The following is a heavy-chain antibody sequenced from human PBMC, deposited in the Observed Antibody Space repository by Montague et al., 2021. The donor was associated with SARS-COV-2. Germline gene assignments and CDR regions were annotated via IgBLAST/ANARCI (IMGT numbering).Heavy chain of an antibody. CDR2: IYYSGST. CDR1: GGSISSGGYY. D-gene: IGHD2-15*01. Sequence: TLSLTCTVSGGSISSGGYYWSWIRPHPGKGLEWIGYIYYSGSTYSNPSLQSRVTISVDRSKNQFSLKLSSVTAADTAVYYCARLTAGYCSGGSCYWGTGFDYWGQGTLVTVSS. J-gene: IGHJ4*02. V-gene: IGHV4-31*03. CDR3: ARLTAGYCSGGSCYWGTGFDY.